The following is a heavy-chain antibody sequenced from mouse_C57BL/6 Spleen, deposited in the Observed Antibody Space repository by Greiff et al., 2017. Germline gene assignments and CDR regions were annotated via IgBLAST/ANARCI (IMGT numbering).Heavy chain of an antibody. D-gene: IGHD2-4*01. CDR3: ASNDYDERGDY. CDR1: GYTFTDYY. Sequence: EVQLQQSGPELVKPGASVKISCKASGYTFTDYYMNWVKQSHGKSLEWIGDINPNNGGTSYNQKFKGKATLTVDKSSSTAYMELRSQTSEDSAVYYCASNDYDERGDYWGQGTTLTVSS. CDR2: INPNNGGT. J-gene: IGHJ2*01. V-gene: IGHV1-26*01.